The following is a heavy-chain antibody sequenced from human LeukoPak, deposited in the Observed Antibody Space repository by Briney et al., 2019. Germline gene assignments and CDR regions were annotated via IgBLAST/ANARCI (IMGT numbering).Heavy chain of an antibody. J-gene: IGHJ4*02. CDR1: GFTFSSYW. D-gene: IGHD1-26*01. CDR2: IDTDGTST. V-gene: IGHV3-74*01. CDR3: VFGSWGAY. Sequence: GGSLRLSCAASGFTFSSYWMYCVRQAPGKGLVWVSRIDTDGTSTRYADSVKGRFTISRDNAKNTLYLRMNSLRAEDTAVYYCVFGSWGAYWGQGTLVTVSS.